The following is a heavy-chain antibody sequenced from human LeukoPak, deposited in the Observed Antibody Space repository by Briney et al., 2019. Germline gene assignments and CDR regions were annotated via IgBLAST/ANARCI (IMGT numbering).Heavy chain of an antibody. Sequence: PGRSLRLSCAASGFTFSSYSMHWVRQAPGKGLEGVAVISYDGSNKYYADSVKGRFTISRDNAKNSLYLQMNSLRAEDTAVYYCARCYGSYYYYYMDVWGKGTTVTVSS. J-gene: IGHJ6*03. CDR3: ARCYGSYYYYYMDV. CDR1: GFTFSSYS. D-gene: IGHD4-17*01. V-gene: IGHV3-30*04. CDR2: ISYDGSNK.